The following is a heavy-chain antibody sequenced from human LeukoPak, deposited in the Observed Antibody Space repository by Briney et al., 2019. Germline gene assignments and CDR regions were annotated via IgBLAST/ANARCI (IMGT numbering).Heavy chain of an antibody. CDR2: IRYDGSNK. Sequence: GGSLRLSCAASGFTFSSYGMHWVRQAPGKGLEWVAFIRYDGSNKYYADSVKGRFTISRDNSKNTLYLQMNSLRAEDTAVYYCAKGKDIVVVPAAKDHYYYYMDVWGKGTTVTVSS. V-gene: IGHV3-30*02. D-gene: IGHD2-2*01. J-gene: IGHJ6*03. CDR3: AKGKDIVVVPAAKDHYYYYMDV. CDR1: GFTFSSYG.